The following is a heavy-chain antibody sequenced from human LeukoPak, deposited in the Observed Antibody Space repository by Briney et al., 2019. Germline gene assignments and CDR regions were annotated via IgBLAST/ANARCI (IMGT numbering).Heavy chain of an antibody. V-gene: IGHV4-39*01. Sequence: SETLSLTCTVSGGTISSSSSFWGWIRQPPGKGLEWIGSISYSGGTYYNPSLMSRVTISVDTSKNHFSLKPTSVTAADTAVYYCARLGSGWYFDYWGQGTLVTVSS. D-gene: IGHD6-19*01. CDR3: ARLGSGWYFDY. CDR1: GGTISSSSSF. CDR2: ISYSGGT. J-gene: IGHJ4*02.